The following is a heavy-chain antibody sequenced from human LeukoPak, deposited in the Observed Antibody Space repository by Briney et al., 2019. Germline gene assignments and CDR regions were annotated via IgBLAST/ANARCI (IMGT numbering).Heavy chain of an antibody. Sequence: SVKVSCKASGGTFSSYAISWVRQAPGQGLEWMGGIIPIFGTANYAQKFQGRVTITTDESTSTAYMELSSLRSENTAVYYCARGTGTGYYYYYMDVWGKGTTVTVSS. CDR2: IIPIFGTA. J-gene: IGHJ6*03. CDR1: GGTFSSYA. V-gene: IGHV1-69*05. CDR3: ARGTGTGYYYYYMDV. D-gene: IGHD2-8*02.